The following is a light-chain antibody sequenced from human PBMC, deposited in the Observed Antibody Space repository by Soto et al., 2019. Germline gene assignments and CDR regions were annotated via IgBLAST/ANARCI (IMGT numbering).Light chain of an antibody. CDR1: QAVGGSY. J-gene: IGKJ1*01. CDR3: QLFGSSRP. CDR2: GPF. Sequence: ENVVTNSPGSMSLSQRQKDTPSRRASQAVGGSYVGWYQQKPGQGPRLLIVGPFSRATGIPDRFSGSGSGSDFTLTISRLEPEDFAVYYCQLFGSSRPFGQGTKVDI. V-gene: IGKV3-20*01.